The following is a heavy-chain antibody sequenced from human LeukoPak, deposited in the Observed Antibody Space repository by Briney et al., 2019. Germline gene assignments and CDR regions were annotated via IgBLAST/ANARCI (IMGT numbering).Heavy chain of an antibody. CDR2: ISSSGSSI. CDR1: GFTFSSYE. V-gene: IGHV3-48*03. CDR3: ARQYYYDTSGYDAFDI. D-gene: IGHD3-22*01. J-gene: IGHJ3*02. Sequence: GGSLRLSCAASGFTFSSYELNWVRQTPGKGLEWVSYISSSGSSIYYADSVKGRFNISRDNAKNSLCLQMNSLRAEDTAVYYCARQYYYDTSGYDAFDIWGQGTMVTVSS.